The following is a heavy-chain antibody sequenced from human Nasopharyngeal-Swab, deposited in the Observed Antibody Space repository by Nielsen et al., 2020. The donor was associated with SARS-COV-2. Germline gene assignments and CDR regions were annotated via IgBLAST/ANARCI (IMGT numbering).Heavy chain of an antibody. V-gene: IGHV3-30*18. CDR3: AKGGLYYYDSSALDY. J-gene: IGHJ4*02. CDR2: ISYDGSNK. Sequence: GGSLRLSCAASGFTFSSYGMHGVRKAPGKGLEWVAVISYDGSNKYYADSVKGRFTISRDNSKNTLYLQMNSLRAEDTAVYYCAKGGLYYYDSSALDYWGQGTLVTVSS. CDR1: GFTFSSYG. D-gene: IGHD3-22*01.